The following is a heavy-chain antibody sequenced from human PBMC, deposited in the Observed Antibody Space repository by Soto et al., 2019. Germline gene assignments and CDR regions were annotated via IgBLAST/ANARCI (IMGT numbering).Heavy chain of an antibody. CDR2: IYYSGST. CDR3: ERRPRNSIRPAIMDV. CDR1: GGSISSSSYY. V-gene: IGHV4-39*01. J-gene: IGHJ6*02. Sequence: SETLSLTCTVSGGSISSSSYYWGWIRQPPGKGLEWIGSIYYSGSTYYNPSLKSRVTISVDTSKNQFSLKLSSVTAADTAVYYCERRPRNSIRPAIMDVWGQGTTVTVSS. D-gene: IGHD2-2*02.